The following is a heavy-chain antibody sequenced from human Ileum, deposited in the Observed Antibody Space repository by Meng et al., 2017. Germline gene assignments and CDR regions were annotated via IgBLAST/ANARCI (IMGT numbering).Heavy chain of an antibody. J-gene: IGHJ4*02. CDR2: IAGSDGRT. V-gene: IGHV3-23*01. CDR3: AKQFRDFGLITSFDH. Sequence: GSLRLSCAVSGLTFTNYAMHWVRQAPGKGLGWVSGIAGSDGRTFYGDSVKGRFTISRDNSKNTLYLQMNSLRAEDTAVYYCAKQFRDFGLITSFDHWGQGTLVTVSS. D-gene: IGHD3/OR15-3a*01. CDR1: GLTFTNYA.